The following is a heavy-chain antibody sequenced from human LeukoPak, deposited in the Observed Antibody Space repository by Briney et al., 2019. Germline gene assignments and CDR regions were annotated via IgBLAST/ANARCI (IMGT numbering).Heavy chain of an antibody. CDR3: ARSIGLTGGGVDV. Sequence: GGSLRLSCAASGFTFSGYNMNWVRQAPGKGLEWVSYITDSGNTIHYADSVKGRFSISRDNAKNLLYLQMNSLRAEDTAVYYCARSIGLTGGGVDVWGQGTTVTVSS. CDR1: GFTFSGYN. V-gene: IGHV3-11*01. J-gene: IGHJ6*02. D-gene: IGHD3-9*01. CDR2: ITDSGNTI.